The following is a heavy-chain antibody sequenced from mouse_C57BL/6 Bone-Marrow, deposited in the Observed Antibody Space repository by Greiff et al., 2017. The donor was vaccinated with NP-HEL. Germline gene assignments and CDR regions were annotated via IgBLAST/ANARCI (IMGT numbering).Heavy chain of an antibody. CDR1: GFNIKDDY. CDR3: TTDYYAMDY. V-gene: IGHV14-4*01. J-gene: IGHJ4*01. Sequence: EVQLQQSGAELVRPGASVKLSCTASGFNIKDDYMHWVKQRPEQGLEWIGWIDPENGDTEYASKFQGKATITADTSSNTAYLQLSSLTSEYTAVYYCTTDYYAMDYWGQGTSVTVSS. CDR2: IDPENGDT.